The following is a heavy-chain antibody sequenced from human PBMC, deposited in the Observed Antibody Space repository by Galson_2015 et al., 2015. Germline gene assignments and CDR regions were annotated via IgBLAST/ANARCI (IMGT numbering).Heavy chain of an antibody. J-gene: IGHJ4*02. V-gene: IGHV3-23*01. CDR1: GFIFRNYA. D-gene: IGHD6-19*01. CDR3: TKSNSLQDDNGWYYFGH. CDR2: ISGSGGWT. Sequence: SLGLSCAASGFIFRNYAMTWVRQGPGKGLDWVSVISGSGGWTYYADSVKGRFNISRDNSKNTLYLQMSSLRAEDTAIYYCTKSNSLQDDNGWYYFGHWGQGTLVTVSS.